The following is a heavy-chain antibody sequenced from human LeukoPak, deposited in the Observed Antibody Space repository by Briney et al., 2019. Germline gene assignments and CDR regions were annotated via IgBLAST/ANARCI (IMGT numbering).Heavy chain of an antibody. V-gene: IGHV1-69*05. J-gene: IGHJ3*02. Sequence: GASVKVSCKASGGTFSSYAISWVRQAPGQGLEWRGGIIPIFGTANYAQKFQGRVTITTDKSTSTAYMELSSLRSEDTAVYYCARGYSSSWSETLDAFDIWGQGTMVTVSS. CDR2: IIPIFGTA. CDR1: GGTFSSYA. D-gene: IGHD6-13*01. CDR3: ARGYSSSWSETLDAFDI.